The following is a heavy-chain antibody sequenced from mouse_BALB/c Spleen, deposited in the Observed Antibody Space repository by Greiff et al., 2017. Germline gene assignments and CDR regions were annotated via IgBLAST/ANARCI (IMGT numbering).Heavy chain of an antibody. D-gene: IGHD2-4*01. J-gene: IGHJ4*01. CDR3: ARNPIFYDYGGDYYAMDY. V-gene: IGHV5-17*02. Sequence: EVKLMESGGGLVQPGGSRKLSCAASGFTFSSFGMHWVRQAPEKGLEWVAYISSGSSTIYYADTVKGRFTISRDNPKNTLFLQMTSLRSEDTAMYNCARNPIFYDYGGDYYAMDYWGQGTSVTVSS. CDR1: GFTFSSFG. CDR2: ISSGSSTI.